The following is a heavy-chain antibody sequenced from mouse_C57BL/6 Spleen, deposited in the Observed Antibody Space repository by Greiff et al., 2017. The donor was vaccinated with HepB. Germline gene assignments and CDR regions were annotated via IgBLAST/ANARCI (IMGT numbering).Heavy chain of an antibody. D-gene: IGHD1-1*01. J-gene: IGHJ3*01. V-gene: IGHV1-82*01. Sequence: QVQLKQSGPELVKPGASVKISCKASGYAFSSSWMNWVKQRPGKGLEWIGRIYPGDGDTNYNGKFKGKATLTADKSSSTAYMKLSSLTSEDSAVYFCARPFYGSSPAWFAYWGQGTLVTVSA. CDR1: GYAFSSSW. CDR3: ARPFYGSSPAWFAY. CDR2: IYPGDGDT.